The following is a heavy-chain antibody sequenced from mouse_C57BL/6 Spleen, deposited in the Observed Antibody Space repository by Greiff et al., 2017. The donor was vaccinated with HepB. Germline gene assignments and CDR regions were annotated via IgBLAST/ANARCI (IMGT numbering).Heavy chain of an antibody. CDR2: IYPGDGDT. CDR3: ATYDYDSAMYY. CDR1: GYAFSSSW. Sequence: QVQLQQSGAELVKPGASVKISCKASGYAFSSSWMNWVKQRPGKGLEWIGQIYPGDGDTNYNGKFKGKATLTADKSSSTAYMQLSSLTSEDSAVYFCATYDYDSAMYYWGQGTSVTVSS. D-gene: IGHD2-4*01. J-gene: IGHJ4*01. V-gene: IGHV1-80*01.